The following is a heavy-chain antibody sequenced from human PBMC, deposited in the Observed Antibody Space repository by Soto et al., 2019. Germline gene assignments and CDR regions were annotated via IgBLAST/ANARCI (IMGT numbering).Heavy chain of an antibody. V-gene: IGHV1-69*01. CDR1: GGTFDHAA. D-gene: IGHD3-9*01. Sequence: QVQLVQSGAEVKKPGSSVTVSCEAPGGTFDHAAITWVRQAPGQGLEWVGGINPMYNSTHYAQKFQGRVTITADAVTSTAFMELRGLTSDDTAVYYCARQIFAADYWGQGTLLVVYS. J-gene: IGHJ4*02. CDR3: ARQIFAADY. CDR2: INPMYNST.